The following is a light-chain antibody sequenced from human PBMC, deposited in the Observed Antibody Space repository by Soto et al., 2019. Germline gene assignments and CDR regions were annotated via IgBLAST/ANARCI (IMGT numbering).Light chain of an antibody. J-gene: IGKJ1*01. Sequence: EIVLTQSPGTLSSSPGERATLSCRASQSVSSTYVAWYQQKPGQAPGLLIYRASRKATGIPDRFTGSLSGTLFNLVISRLGATNFAVYYWEVFARTPRSTFRQGT. CDR1: QSVSSTY. CDR2: RAS. V-gene: IGKV3-20*01. CDR3: EVFARTPRST.